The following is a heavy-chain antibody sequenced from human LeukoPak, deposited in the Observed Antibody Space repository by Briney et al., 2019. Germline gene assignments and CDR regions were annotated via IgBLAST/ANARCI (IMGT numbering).Heavy chain of an antibody. CDR2: INYSGST. CDR1: GGSFSGYY. D-gene: IGHD4-17*01. CDR3: ARGAATVTTQFDY. J-gene: IGHJ4*02. Sequence: PSETLSLTCAVYGGSFSGYYWSWIRQPPGKGLEWIGEINYSGSTNYNPSLKSRVTISVDTSKNQFSLKLSSVTAADTAVYYCARGAATVTTQFDYWGQGTLVTVSS. V-gene: IGHV4-34*01.